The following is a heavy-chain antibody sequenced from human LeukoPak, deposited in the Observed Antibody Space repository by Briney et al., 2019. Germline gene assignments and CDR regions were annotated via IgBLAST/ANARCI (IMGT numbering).Heavy chain of an antibody. V-gene: IGHV4-39*07. CDR3: ARDNGVAFDI. J-gene: IGHJ3*02. CDR2: IYYSGST. D-gene: IGHD3-10*01. CDR1: GGSISSSSYY. Sequence: SETLSLTCTVSGGSISSSSYYWGWIRQPPGKGLEWIGSIYYSGSTYYKPSLKSRVTISVDTSKNQFSLKLSSVTAADTAVYYCARDNGVAFDIWGQGTMVTVSS.